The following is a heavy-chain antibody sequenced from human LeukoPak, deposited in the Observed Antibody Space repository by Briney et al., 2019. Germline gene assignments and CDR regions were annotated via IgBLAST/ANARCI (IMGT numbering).Heavy chain of an antibody. CDR1: DYTFIKYG. V-gene: IGHV1-18*01. J-gene: IGHJ4*02. CDR2: ISEYNGNG. D-gene: IGHD3-3*02. Sequence: ASVKVSCKASDYTFIKYGINWVRQAPGQGLEWVGWISEYNGNGNYAQKFQDRGSMNTDTSTTTFYMELKTLRYVDTSVYFCASDRVSRSSPLWGWGGFSGVLAHWGQGTLVTVSS. CDR3: ASDRVSRSSPLWGWGGFSGVLAH.